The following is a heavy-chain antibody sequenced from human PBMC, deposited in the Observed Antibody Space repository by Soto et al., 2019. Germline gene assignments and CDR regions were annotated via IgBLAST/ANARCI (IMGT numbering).Heavy chain of an antibody. D-gene: IGHD6-19*01. Sequence: EVQLLESGGDLVQPGGSLRLSCAASGLTFSSYAMGWARQAPGKGLEWVSAISAGGAEIHYADSVQGRFTISRDNSRNTLYLQMNSLRADDTAIYYCAKRSRGASGWFDYWGQGTLVTVSS. CDR2: ISAGGAEI. CDR1: GLTFSSYA. J-gene: IGHJ4*02. CDR3: AKRSRGASGWFDY. V-gene: IGHV3-23*01.